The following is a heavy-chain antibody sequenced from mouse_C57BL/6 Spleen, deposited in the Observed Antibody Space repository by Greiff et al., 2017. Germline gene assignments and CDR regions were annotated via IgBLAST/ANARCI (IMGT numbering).Heavy chain of an antibody. D-gene: IGHD1-1*01. CDR2: IDPEDGDT. V-gene: IGHV14-1*01. Sequence: EVQLMESGAELVRPGASVKLSCTASGFNIKDYYMHWVKQRPEQGLEWIGRIDPEDGDTEYAPKFQGKATMTADTSSNTAYLQLSSLTSEDTAVYYCTGYYGCSAWCAYWGQGTLVTVSA. CDR3: TGYYGCSAWCAY. CDR1: GFNIKDYY. J-gene: IGHJ3*01.